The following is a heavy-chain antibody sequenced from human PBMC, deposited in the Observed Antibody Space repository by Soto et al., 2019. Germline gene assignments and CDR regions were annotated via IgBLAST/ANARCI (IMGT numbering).Heavy chain of an antibody. D-gene: IGHD6-13*01. CDR1: GFTFSSYA. CDR3: ARDAVGYSSSWGPPYFDY. CDR2: ISYDGSNK. J-gene: IGHJ4*02. V-gene: IGHV3-30-3*01. Sequence: QAGGSLRLSCAASGFTFSSYAMHWVRQAPGKGLEWVAVISYDGSNKYYADSVKGRFTISRDNSKNTLYLQMNSLRAEDTAVYYCARDAVGYSSSWGPPYFDYWGQGTLVTVSS.